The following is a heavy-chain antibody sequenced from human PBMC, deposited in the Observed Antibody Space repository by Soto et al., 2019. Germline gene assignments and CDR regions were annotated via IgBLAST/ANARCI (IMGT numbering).Heavy chain of an antibody. D-gene: IGHD5-18*01. CDR3: TTDAAAKVFDC. V-gene: IGHV3-15*01. CDR2: IKSKTDGGTI. J-gene: IGHJ4*02. Sequence: VQLVESGGGLVKPGGSLRLSCAASGFTFTNAWMTWVRQAPGKGLEWVGRIKSKTDGGTIDYAAPVKDRFTISRDDSKNTLYLQMNCLKNEDAALYYCTTDAAAKVFDCWGQGTLVTVSS. CDR1: GFTFTNAW.